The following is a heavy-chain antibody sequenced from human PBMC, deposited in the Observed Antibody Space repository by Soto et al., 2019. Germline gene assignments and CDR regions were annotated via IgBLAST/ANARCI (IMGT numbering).Heavy chain of an antibody. CDR3: ARDEADGYSFDY. J-gene: IGHJ4*02. D-gene: IGHD3-22*01. Sequence: EVRLVESGGGLVQPGGSLRLSCAASGFPFSSYNMNWVRQAPGKGLEWVSYISSRSSTIYYADSVKGRFTISRDNAKNSLYLQMSSRRAEDTAVYYCARDEADGYSFDYWGQGTLVTASS. CDR2: ISSRSSTI. CDR1: GFPFSSYN. V-gene: IGHV3-48*01.